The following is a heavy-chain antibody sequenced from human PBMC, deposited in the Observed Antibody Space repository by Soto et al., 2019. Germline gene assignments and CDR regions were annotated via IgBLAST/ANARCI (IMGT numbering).Heavy chain of an antibody. J-gene: IGHJ5*02. CDR2: ISAYNGNT. CDR1: GYTFTSYG. V-gene: IGHV1-18*04. D-gene: IGHD6-19*01. CDR3: ARSPSGWTRGWFDP. Sequence: GASVKVSCKASGYTFTSYGISWVRQAPGQGLEWMGWISAYNGNTNYAQKLQGRVTMTTDTSTSTAYMELRSLRSDDTAVYYSARSPSGWTRGWFDPSGQGPLVTVYS.